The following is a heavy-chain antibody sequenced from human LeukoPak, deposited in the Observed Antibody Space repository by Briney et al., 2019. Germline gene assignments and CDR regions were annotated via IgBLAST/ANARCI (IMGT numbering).Heavy chain of an antibody. Sequence: GESLKISCKGSGYSFTSYWIGWVRQMPGKGLEWMGIIHPGDSDTRYSPPFQGQVTISADKSISTAYLQWSSLKASDTATYYCARGRNTAMDPFDYWGQGTLVTVSS. CDR1: GYSFTSYW. CDR3: ARGRNTAMDPFDY. D-gene: IGHD5-18*01. J-gene: IGHJ4*02. CDR2: IHPGDSDT. V-gene: IGHV5-51*01.